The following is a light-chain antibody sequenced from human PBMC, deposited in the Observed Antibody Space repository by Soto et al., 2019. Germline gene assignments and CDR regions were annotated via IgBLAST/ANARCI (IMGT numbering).Light chain of an antibody. CDR2: GAS. Sequence: EVVMTQSPATLSVSPGERVTLSCRASQSINAHLAWYQQKPGQAPRLLIHGASTRATGIPARFSGIGFGTEFIFTISSLQSVEFAVYYCQQDNTWLWTFGQGTKVEIQ. J-gene: IGKJ1*01. CDR3: QQDNTWLWT. CDR1: QSINAH. V-gene: IGKV3-15*01.